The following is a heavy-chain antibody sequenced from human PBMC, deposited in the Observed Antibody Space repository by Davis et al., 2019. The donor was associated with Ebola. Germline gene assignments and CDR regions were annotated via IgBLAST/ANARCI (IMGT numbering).Heavy chain of an antibody. V-gene: IGHV1-69*13. CDR2: IIPIFGTA. CDR1: GGTFSSYA. D-gene: IGHD1-26*01. Sequence: SVKVSCKASGGTFSSYAISWVRQAPGQGLEWMGGIIPIFGTANYAQKFQGRVTITADESTSTAYMELNSLRAEDTAVYYCAKDPRTTRLGAIFDYWGQGTLVTVSS. CDR3: AKDPRTTRLGAIFDY. J-gene: IGHJ4*02.